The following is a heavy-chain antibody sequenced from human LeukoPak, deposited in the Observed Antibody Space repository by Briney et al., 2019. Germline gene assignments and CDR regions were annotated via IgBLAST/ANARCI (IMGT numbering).Heavy chain of an antibody. V-gene: IGHV3-23*01. CDR3: AKDLDGGGLLDY. CDR2: ISGSGGST. J-gene: IGHJ4*02. D-gene: IGHD2/OR15-2a*01. Sequence: GGSLRPSCAASGFTFSSYAMSWVRQAPGKGLEWVSAISGSGGSTYYADSVKGRFTISRDNSKNALYLQMNSLRAEDTAVYYCAKDLDGGGLLDYWGQGTLVTVSS. CDR1: GFTFSSYA.